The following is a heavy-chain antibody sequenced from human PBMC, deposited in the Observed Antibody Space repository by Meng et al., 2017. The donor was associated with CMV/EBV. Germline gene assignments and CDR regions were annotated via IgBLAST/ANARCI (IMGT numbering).Heavy chain of an antibody. CDR1: GFTFSSYS. J-gene: IGHJ6*02. CDR3: ARDYCSSTSCGNYYYGMDV. CDR2: ISSSSSYI. Sequence: GGSLRLSCAASGFTFSSYSMNWVRQAPGKGLEWVSSISSSSSYIYYADSVKGRFTISRDNAKSSLYLQMNSLRAEDTAVYYCARDYCSSTSCGNYYYGMDVWGQGTTVTVSS. D-gene: IGHD2-2*01. V-gene: IGHV3-21*01.